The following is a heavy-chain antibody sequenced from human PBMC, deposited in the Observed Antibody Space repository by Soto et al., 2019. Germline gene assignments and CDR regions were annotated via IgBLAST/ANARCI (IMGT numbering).Heavy chain of an antibody. J-gene: IGHJ3*02. CDR1: GDTFNKFG. CDR2: IIPMYGAA. V-gene: IGHV1-69*01. CDR3: ARCMRPLRTDDVFDI. Sequence: QVQLVQSGAEVKKPGSSVRVSCKASGDTFNKFGISWVRQAPGQGLEWMGGIIPMYGAANSAQKFRDRVSITADESTSTVYMYLSSLISEDTAVYFCARCMRPLRTDDVFDIWGTGTVVTVSS.